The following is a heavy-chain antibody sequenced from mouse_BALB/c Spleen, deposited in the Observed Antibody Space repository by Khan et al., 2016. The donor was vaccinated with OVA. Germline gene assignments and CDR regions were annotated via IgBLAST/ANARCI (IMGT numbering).Heavy chain of an antibody. Sequence: EVQLQESGPGLVKPSPSLSLTCTATGYSITSDYAWNWIRQFPGNKLEWMGHISYSGNTKYNPSLKSRISITRDTSKNPFFLQLNSVTTEDTATYYCARIYGGDFDYWGQGTTLTVSS. CDR3: ARIYGGDFDY. J-gene: IGHJ2*01. V-gene: IGHV3-2*02. D-gene: IGHD1-1*01. CDR1: GYSITSDYA. CDR2: ISYSGNT.